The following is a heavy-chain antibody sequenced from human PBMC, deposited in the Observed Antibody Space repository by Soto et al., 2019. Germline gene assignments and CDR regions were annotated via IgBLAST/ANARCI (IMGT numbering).Heavy chain of an antibody. D-gene: IGHD3-22*01. CDR2: IWYDGSNK. CDR1: GFDLSSYG. J-gene: IGHJ4*02. CDR3: SRDGSGTYSSGYYSDY. V-gene: IGHV3-33*01. Sequence: PGGSLRLSCAASGFDLSSYGMHWVRQAPGMGLEWVAVIWYDGSNKYYADSVKGRFTIFKDNSKNTVYLQMNSLRAEDTAVYYCSRDGSGTYSSGYYSDYWGQGTLVTVSS.